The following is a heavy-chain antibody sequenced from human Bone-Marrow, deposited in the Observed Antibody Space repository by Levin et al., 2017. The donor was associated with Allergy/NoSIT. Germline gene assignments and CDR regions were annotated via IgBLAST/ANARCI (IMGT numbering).Heavy chain of an antibody. V-gene: IGHV1-24*01. CDR1: GYTLTELA. Sequence: GESLKISCKVSGYTLTELAIHWVRQAPGKGLEWMGGFDPEAGERIYAQKFQGRVTLTEDTSTDTAYMELSSLRSDDTAVFYCATEPRSTLTTGYFDNWGQGTLVTVSS. CDR3: ATEPRSTLTTGYFDN. J-gene: IGHJ4*02. CDR2: FDPEAGER. D-gene: IGHD4-11*01.